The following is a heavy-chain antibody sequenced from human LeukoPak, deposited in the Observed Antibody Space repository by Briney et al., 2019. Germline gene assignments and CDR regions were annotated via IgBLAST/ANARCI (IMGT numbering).Heavy chain of an antibody. CDR3: ATNTRAYYYDSSGYYVPSYFDY. CDR2: INPNSGGT. D-gene: IGHD3-22*01. J-gene: IGHJ4*02. CDR1: GYTFTGYY. V-gene: IGHV1-2*02. Sequence: ASVKVSCKASGYTFTGYYMHWVRQAPGQGLEWMGWINPNSGGTNYAQKFQGRVTMTRDTSISTAYMELSRLRSDDTAVYYCATNTRAYYYDSSGYYVPSYFDYWGQGTLVTVSS.